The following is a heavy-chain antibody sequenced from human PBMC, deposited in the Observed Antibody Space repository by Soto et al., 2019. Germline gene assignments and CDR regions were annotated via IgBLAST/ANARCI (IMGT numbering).Heavy chain of an antibody. CDR2: IFYSGST. D-gene: IGHD5-18*01. Sequence: PSETLSLTCTVSGDSISPYYWSWIRQPPGKGLEWIGYIFYSGSTSYNPSLKSRVTISVDTSKNQFSLNLYSLTSADTAVYYCARDTGYSYGHHRWFDPWGQGALVTVSS. V-gene: IGHV4-59*01. J-gene: IGHJ5*02. CDR3: ARDTGYSYGHHRWFDP. CDR1: GDSISPYY.